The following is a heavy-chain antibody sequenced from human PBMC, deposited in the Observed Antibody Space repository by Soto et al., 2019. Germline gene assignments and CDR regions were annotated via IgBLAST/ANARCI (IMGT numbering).Heavy chain of an antibody. J-gene: IGHJ4*02. D-gene: IGHD3-10*01. V-gene: IGHV4-30-2*01. Sequence: TLSLTCAVSGGSISSGGYSWSWIRQPPGKGLEWIGYIYHSGSTYYNPSLKSRVTISVDRSKNQFSLKLISVTAADTAVYYCARGGTMVRGVTHWGQGTLVTVSS. CDR1: GGSISSGGYS. CDR3: ARGGTMVRGVTH. CDR2: IYHSGST.